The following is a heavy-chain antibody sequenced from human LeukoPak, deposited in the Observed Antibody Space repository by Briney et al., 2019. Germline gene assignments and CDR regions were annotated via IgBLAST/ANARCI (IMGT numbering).Heavy chain of an antibody. D-gene: IGHD2-15*01. CDR2: IYTSGST. J-gene: IGHJ5*02. CDR1: GGSFSGYY. CDR3: ARGRGVFKYCSGGSCYSDWFDP. Sequence: PSETLSLTCAVYGGSFSGYYWSWIRQPPGKGLEWIGRIYTSGSTNYNPSLKSRVTMSVDTSKNQFSLKLSSVTAADTAVYYCARGRGVFKYCSGGSCYSDWFDPWGQGTLVTVSS. V-gene: IGHV4-59*10.